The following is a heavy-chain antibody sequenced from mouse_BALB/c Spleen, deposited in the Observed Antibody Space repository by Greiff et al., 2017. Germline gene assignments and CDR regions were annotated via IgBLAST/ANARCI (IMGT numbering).Heavy chain of an antibody. J-gene: IGHJ1*01. D-gene: IGHD2-14*01. CDR3: ARRGYDGYWYFDV. CDR1: GFTFSSFG. V-gene: IGHV5-17*02. Sequence: DVKLVESGGGLVQPGGSRKLSCAVSGFTFSSFGMHWVRQAPEKGLEWVAYISSGSSTIYYADTVKGRFTISRDNPKNTLFLQMTSLRSEDTAMYYCARRGYDGYWYFDVWGAGTTVTVSS. CDR2: ISSGSSTI.